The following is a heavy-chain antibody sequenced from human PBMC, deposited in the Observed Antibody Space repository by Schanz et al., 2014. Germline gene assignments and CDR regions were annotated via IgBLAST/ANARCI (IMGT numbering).Heavy chain of an antibody. Sequence: QVQLVQSGAEVKKPGSSVKVSCKASGGTFSTYTISWVRQAPGQGLEWMGRIIPIHGIANYAQNFQGRVTITADKSTSTAYMELTSLRSEDTAVYYCAGTYCSSTSCYTGYYYMDVWGKGTTVTVSS. V-gene: IGHV1-69*02. CDR3: AGTYCSSTSCYTGYYYMDV. CDR2: IIPIHGIA. CDR1: GGTFSTYT. J-gene: IGHJ6*03. D-gene: IGHD2-2*02.